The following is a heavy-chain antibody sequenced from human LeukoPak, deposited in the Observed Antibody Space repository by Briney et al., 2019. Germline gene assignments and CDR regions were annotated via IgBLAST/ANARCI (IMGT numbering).Heavy chain of an antibody. D-gene: IGHD3-22*01. Sequence: GRSLRLSCAASGFTFSSYSMNWVRQAPGKGLEWVSSISSSSSYIYYADSVKGRFTISRDNAKNSLYLQMNSLRAEDTAVYYCARPYYYDSSGYDSHFEYWGQGTLVTVSS. CDR1: GFTFSSYS. CDR3: ARPYYYDSSGYDSHFEY. J-gene: IGHJ4*02. CDR2: ISSSSSYI. V-gene: IGHV3-21*01.